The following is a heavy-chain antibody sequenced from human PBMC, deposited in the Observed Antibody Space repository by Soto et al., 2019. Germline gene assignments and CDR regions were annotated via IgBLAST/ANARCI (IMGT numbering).Heavy chain of an antibody. CDR2: IYYSGST. Sequence: SETLSLTCTVSGGSISSGDYYWSWIRQPPGKGLEWIGYIYYSGSTYYNPSLKSRVTISVDTSKNQFSLKLSSVTAADTAVYYCARDPFNCISTSCYGYWGQGTLVTVSS. CDR3: ARDPFNCISTSCYGY. J-gene: IGHJ4*02. D-gene: IGHD2-2*01. V-gene: IGHV4-30-4*01. CDR1: GGSISSGDYY.